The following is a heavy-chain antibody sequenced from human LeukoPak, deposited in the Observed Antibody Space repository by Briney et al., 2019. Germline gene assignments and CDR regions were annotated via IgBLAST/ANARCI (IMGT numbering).Heavy chain of an antibody. J-gene: IGHJ3*02. CDR3: ARAPRDIAFDI. V-gene: IGHV4-59*01. Sequence: SETLSLTCTVSGGSISSYYWSWIRQPPGKGLEWIGYIYYSGSTNYNPSLKSRVTISVDTSKNQFSLKLSSVTAADTAVYYCARAPRDIAFDIWGQGTMVTVSS. CDR1: GGSISSYY. CDR2: IYYSGST.